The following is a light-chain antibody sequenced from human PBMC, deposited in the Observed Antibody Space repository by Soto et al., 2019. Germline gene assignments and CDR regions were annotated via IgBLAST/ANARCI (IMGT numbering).Light chain of an antibody. CDR2: DGS. Sequence: DIQMTQSPSSLSASVGDRVTITCQASQDISKFLNWYQQKPGKAPKLLIYDGSYLETGVPSTFSGSGSGTDFTLTISSLQPEDFATYYCHQYDNLPFTFGPGTTVDIK. J-gene: IGKJ3*01. V-gene: IGKV1-33*01. CDR3: HQYDNLPFT. CDR1: QDISKF.